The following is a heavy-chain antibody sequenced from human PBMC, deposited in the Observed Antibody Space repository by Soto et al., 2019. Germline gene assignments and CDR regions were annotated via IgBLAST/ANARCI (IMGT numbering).Heavy chain of an antibody. CDR2: IFPIFGTA. J-gene: IGHJ4*02. CDR1: GGTFSSYA. V-gene: IGHV1-69*12. Sequence: QVQLVQSGAEVKKPGSSVKVSCKASGGTFSSYAISWVRQAPGQGLEWMGGIFPIFGTANYAQKFQGRVTITADESTSTAYMELSSLRSEDTAVYYCARAQGYSGYDGLSNWGQGTLVTVSS. CDR3: ARAQGYSGYDGLSN. D-gene: IGHD5-12*01.